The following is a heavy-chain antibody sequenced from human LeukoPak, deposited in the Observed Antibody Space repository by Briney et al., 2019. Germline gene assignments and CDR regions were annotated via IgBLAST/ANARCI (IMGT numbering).Heavy chain of an antibody. CDR3: AKRGGTESFYYYYYVDV. CDR1: GFTFSSYD. V-gene: IGHV3-23*01. J-gene: IGHJ6*03. Sequence: GGSLRLSCAASGFTFSSYDMTWVRQTPGKGLEWVALIRRSGGTTYYADSVKGRFTISRNNSKNTLYLQMNSLRAEDTAEYYCAKRGGTESFYYYYYVDVWGKGTTVTVSS. D-gene: IGHD2-15*01. CDR2: IRRSGGTT.